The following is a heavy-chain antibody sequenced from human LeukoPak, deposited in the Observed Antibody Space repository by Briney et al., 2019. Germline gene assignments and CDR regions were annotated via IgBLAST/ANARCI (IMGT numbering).Heavy chain of an antibody. CDR2: INSDGSST. Sequence: PGGSLRLSCAASGFTFSTYWMHWVRQAPGKGLVWVSRINSDGSSTSYADSVKGRFTISRDNAKNTLYLQMNSLRAEDTAVYYCAKNKCSGHCYNYYYGLDVWGQGTTVTVSS. CDR1: GFTFSTYW. CDR3: AKNKCSGHCYNYYYGLDV. J-gene: IGHJ6*02. D-gene: IGHD2-21*02. V-gene: IGHV3-74*01.